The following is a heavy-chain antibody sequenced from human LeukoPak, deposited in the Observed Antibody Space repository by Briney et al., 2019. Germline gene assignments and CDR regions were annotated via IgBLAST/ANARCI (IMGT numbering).Heavy chain of an antibody. V-gene: IGHV3-23*01. CDR1: GFTFSSYA. J-gene: IGHJ3*02. Sequence: GGSLRLSCAASGFTFSSYAMNWVRQAPGKGLEWVSAISCSGGSTYYAASVKGRFTISRENSKNTLYLQINSMRAEDTAVYYCAKSSEGRWPSDFDIWGQGTMVTVSS. CDR3: AKSSEGRWPSDFDI. CDR2: ISCSGGST. D-gene: IGHD5-24*01.